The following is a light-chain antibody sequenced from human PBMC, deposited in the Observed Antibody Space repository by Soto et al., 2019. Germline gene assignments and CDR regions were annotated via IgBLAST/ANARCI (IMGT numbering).Light chain of an antibody. V-gene: IGKV1-39*01. CDR3: QQTYSAPPP. J-gene: IGKJ1*01. CDR1: HIISTR. CDR2: AAS. Sequence: DIQMTQSPSSLSASGGDRVTITCRASHIISTRLNWYQQRAGLAPRLLIHAASSLQSGVPPRFSGSGSGTDFTLTLSSLQPEDFATSFCQQTYSAPPPFGQGTKVAI.